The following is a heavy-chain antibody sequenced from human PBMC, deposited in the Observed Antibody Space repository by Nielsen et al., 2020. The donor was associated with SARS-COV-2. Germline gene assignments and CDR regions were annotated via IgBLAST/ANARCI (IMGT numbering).Heavy chain of an antibody. V-gene: IGHV4-59*01. Sequence: SEPLSLTCTVSGASISSYYWSWIRQPPGKGLEWIGYIYSSGSTNYNPSLKSRVTISVDTSKNQFSLKLSSVTAADTAVYYCARETLDAFDIWGQGTMVTVSS. CDR1: GASISSYY. J-gene: IGHJ3*02. CDR3: ARETLDAFDI. CDR2: IYSSGST.